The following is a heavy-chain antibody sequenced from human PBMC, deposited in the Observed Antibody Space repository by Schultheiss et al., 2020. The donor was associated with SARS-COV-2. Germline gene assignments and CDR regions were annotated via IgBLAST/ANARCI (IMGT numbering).Heavy chain of an antibody. CDR3: GREGVTTGYYYGVDV. Sequence: GGSLRLSCAASGFTFSSYGMHWVRQAPGKGLEWVAVIWYDGSNKYYADSVKGRFTISRDNAKNSLYLQMNSLRAEDTAVYYCGREGVTTGYYYGVDVWGHG. CDR1: GFTFSSYG. D-gene: IGHD4-17*01. J-gene: IGHJ6*02. V-gene: IGHV3-33*08. CDR2: IWYDGSNK.